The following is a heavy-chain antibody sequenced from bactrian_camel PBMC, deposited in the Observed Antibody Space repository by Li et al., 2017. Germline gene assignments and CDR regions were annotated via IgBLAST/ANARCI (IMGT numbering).Heavy chain of an antibody. V-gene: IGHV3S10*01. D-gene: IGHD2*01. CDR1: ENTFSHYC. CDR3: EKYSGFPL. CDR2: IYSGGNT. Sequence: DVQLVESGGGSVQDGESVRLSCAVSENTFSHYCVGWFRRAPGKEREGVAAIYSGGNTYWHYSDSVKGRFTISQDNAENTVYLQMNSLKPEDTAMYYCEKYSGFPLRGQGTQVTVS. J-gene: IGHJ4*01.